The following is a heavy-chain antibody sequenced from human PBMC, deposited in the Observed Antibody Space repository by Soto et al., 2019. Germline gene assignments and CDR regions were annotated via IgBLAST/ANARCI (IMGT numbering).Heavy chain of an antibody. J-gene: IGHJ3*02. V-gene: IGHV3-23*01. CDR1: GFTFSSQA. CDR3: AKRGGDGTLHI. D-gene: IGHD2-21*02. Sequence: EVQLLESGGGLVQPGGSLRLSCVASGFTFSSQAMNWVRQAPGRGLEWVSFIDGSGGSTYYAGSVKGRFTISRDNSKDTLYLQMNSLRADDTAVYYCAKRGGDGTLHIWGQGTMVTVSS. CDR2: IDGSGGST.